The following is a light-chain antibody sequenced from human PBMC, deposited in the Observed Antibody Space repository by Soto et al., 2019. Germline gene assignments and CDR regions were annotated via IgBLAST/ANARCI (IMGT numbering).Light chain of an antibody. V-gene: IGLV1-40*01. CDR2: GNR. CDR1: SSNLGAVYD. Sequence: QSVLTQPPSVSGAPGQSVTIPCTWNSSNLGAVYDVHWYQQLPGAAPKLVIFGNRNRPSGVPERFSGSKSGTSASLAITGLQTEDEADYYCQAYDYSLTASVFGGGTKVTVL. CDR3: QAYDYSLTASV. J-gene: IGLJ3*02.